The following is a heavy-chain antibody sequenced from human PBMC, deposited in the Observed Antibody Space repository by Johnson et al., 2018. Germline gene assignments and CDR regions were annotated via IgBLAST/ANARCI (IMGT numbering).Heavy chain of an antibody. D-gene: IGHD2-15*01. J-gene: IGHJ4*02. V-gene: IGHV3-74*01. CDR3: ARDQLSL. Sequence: VQLQESGGGLVQPGGSXRLACVGSGFSLTGYWMHWVRKAPGEGLVWILRIDSEGTHPRYVDSVRGRFTVSRENAKNTLYLEMNNLRAEDTATYYCARDQLSLWGQGTLVTVSS. CDR2: IDSEGTHP. CDR1: GFSLTGYW.